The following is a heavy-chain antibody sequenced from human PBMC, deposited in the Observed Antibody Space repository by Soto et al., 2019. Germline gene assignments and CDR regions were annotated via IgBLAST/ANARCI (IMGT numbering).Heavy chain of an antibody. CDR2: IYSGGST. CDR3: ARGSTVTTTDY. CDR1: GFTVSSNY. Sequence: GGSLRLSCAASGFTVSSNYMSWVRQAPGKGLEWVSVIYSGGSTYYADSVKGRFTISRDNSKNTLYLQMNSLRAEDTAVYYCARGSTVTTTDYWGQGTLVTVSS. V-gene: IGHV3-66*01. J-gene: IGHJ4*02. D-gene: IGHD4-17*01.